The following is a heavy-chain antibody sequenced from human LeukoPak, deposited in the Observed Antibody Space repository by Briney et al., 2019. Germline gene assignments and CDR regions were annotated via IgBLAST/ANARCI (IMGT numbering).Heavy chain of an antibody. CDR2: IKQDGSER. J-gene: IGHJ4*02. CDR1: GFTFSRHW. V-gene: IGHV3-7*01. CDR3: ARDGGHSTDLDY. D-gene: IGHD2-8*02. Sequence: GWSLRLSCATSGFTFSRHWMSWVRQAPGKGPEWVANIKQDGSERYYVHSVKGRFTISRDNAKNSLYLQMNSLRAEDTAVYYCARDGGHSTDLDYWGQGILVTASS.